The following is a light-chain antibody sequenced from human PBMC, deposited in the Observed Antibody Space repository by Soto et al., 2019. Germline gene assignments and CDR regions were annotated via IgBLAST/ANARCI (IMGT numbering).Light chain of an antibody. CDR1: SSDVGSYNL. J-gene: IGLJ2*01. V-gene: IGLV2-23*02. CDR2: EVS. Sequence: QSALTQPASVSGSPGQSITISCTGTSSDVGSYNLVSWYQQHPGKAPKLMIYEVSKWPSGVSNRFSGSKSGNTASLTISGLQAEDEADYYCCSYAGSSTLYVVFGGGTQLTVL. CDR3: CSYAGSSTLYVV.